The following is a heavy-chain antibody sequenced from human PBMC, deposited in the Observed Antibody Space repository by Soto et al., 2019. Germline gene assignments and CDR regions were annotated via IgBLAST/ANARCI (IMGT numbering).Heavy chain of an antibody. CDR3: ASSLAGWLVSYYFDY. Sequence: QLQLQQWGAGLLKPSETLSLTCAVYGGSFSGYYWSWIRQPPGKGLEWIGEINHSGSTNYNQSLKSRVTIAVDTSKNQFSLKVSSVTAADTAVYYCASSLAGWLVSYYFDYWGQGTLVTVSS. CDR1: GGSFSGYY. V-gene: IGHV4-34*01. J-gene: IGHJ4*02. CDR2: INHSGST. D-gene: IGHD6-19*01.